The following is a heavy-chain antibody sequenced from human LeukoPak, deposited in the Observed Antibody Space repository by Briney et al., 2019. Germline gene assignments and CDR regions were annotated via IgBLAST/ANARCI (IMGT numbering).Heavy chain of an antibody. D-gene: IGHD2-15*01. CDR2: INPSSGGT. Sequence: ASVKVSCKASGYTFTGYYMHWVRQAPGQGLEWMGRINPSSGGTNYAQKFQGRVTMTRDTSISTAYMELSRLRPDDTAIYYCARGRGGGSLDYWGQGTPVTVSS. CDR1: GYTFTGYY. V-gene: IGHV1-2*06. CDR3: ARGRGGGSLDY. J-gene: IGHJ4*02.